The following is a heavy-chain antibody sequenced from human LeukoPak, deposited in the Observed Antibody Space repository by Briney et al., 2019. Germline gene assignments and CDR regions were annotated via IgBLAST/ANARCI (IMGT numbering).Heavy chain of an antibody. CDR1: GFTFSSYS. Sequence: KSGGSLRLSCAASGFTFSSYSMNWVRQAPGKGLEWVSSISSSSSYIYYADSVKGRFTISRDNAKNSLYLQMNSLRAEDTALYYCAKDISPFYYGSGSYVWAFDIWGQGTMVTVSS. J-gene: IGHJ3*02. CDR3: AKDISPFYYGSGSYVWAFDI. D-gene: IGHD3-10*01. V-gene: IGHV3-21*04. CDR2: ISSSSSYI.